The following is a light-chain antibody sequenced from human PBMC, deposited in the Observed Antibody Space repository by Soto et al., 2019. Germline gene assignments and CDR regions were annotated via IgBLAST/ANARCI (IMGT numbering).Light chain of an antibody. CDR2: AAS. CDR3: QQSYSTPPT. Sequence: DIQMTQSPSSLSASVGDRVTITCRASQSISSYLNWYQQKPGKAHKLLIYAASSLQSGVPSRFSGSGSGTDFTLTISSLQPEEFATYYCQQSYSTPPTFGGGTKVEIK. CDR1: QSISSY. J-gene: IGKJ4*01. V-gene: IGKV1-39*01.